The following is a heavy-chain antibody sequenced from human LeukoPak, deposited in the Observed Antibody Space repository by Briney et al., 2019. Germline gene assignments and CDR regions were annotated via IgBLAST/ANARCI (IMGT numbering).Heavy chain of an antibody. D-gene: IGHD3-22*01. J-gene: IGHJ4*02. CDR2: IYTSGST. CDR3: ARDGYYYDSSGYPLFDY. Sequence: SETLSLTCTVSGGSISSYYWSWIRQPAGKGLEWIGRIYTSGSTNYNPSLKSRVTMSVDTSKNQFTLKLSSVTAADTAVYYCARDGYYYDSSGYPLFDYWGQGTLVTVSS. CDR1: GGSISSYY. V-gene: IGHV4-4*07.